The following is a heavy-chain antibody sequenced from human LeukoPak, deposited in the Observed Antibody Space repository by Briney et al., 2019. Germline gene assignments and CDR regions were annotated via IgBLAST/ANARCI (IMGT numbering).Heavy chain of an antibody. D-gene: IGHD2-2*01. CDR3: ARHPPYCSSTSCPWPRFDP. CDR1: GGSFSGYY. Sequence: SETLSLTRAVYGGSFSGYYWSWIRQPPGKGLEWIGEINHSGSTNYNPSLKSRVTISVDTSKNQFSLKLSSVTAADTAVYYCARHPPYCSSTSCPWPRFDPWGQGTLVTVSS. J-gene: IGHJ5*02. CDR2: INHSGST. V-gene: IGHV4-34*01.